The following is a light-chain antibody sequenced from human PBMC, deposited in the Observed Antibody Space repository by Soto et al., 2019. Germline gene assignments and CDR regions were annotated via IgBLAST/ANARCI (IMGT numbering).Light chain of an antibody. CDR2: DAS. CDR3: QQYNNWPPIT. CDR1: QGVSSS. V-gene: IGKV3D-11*01. Sequence: ESVLTQSPATLSLSPGARATLSCRANQGVSSSLAWYQRKPGQAPRLLIYDASNRATGIPARFSGCGPGTEFTLTISSLQSEDFAVYYCQQYNNWPPITFGQGTKVDIK. J-gene: IGKJ1*01.